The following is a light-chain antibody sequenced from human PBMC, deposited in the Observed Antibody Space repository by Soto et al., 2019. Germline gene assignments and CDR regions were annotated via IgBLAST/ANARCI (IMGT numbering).Light chain of an antibody. Sequence: DVVMTQFPLSLPVTLGQPASISCRSSQSLLYSNGDTYLSWFHQRPGQSPRRLIYKVSSRDSGGPDRFRGSGSGTDFTLKISGVEAEDVGVYFCMQDLHWSQSFGQGTRVEIK. CDR2: KVS. J-gene: IGKJ1*01. V-gene: IGKV2-30*01. CDR3: MQDLHWSQS. CDR1: QSLLYSNGDTY.